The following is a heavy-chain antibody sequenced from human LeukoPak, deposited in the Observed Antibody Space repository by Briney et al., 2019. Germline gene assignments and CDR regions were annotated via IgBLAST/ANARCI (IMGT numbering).Heavy chain of an antibody. J-gene: IGHJ5*02. D-gene: IGHD2-15*01. CDR3: ARGVYCSGGSCYGGWFDP. Sequence: GGSLRLSCAASGFTFSSYWMHWVRQAPGKGLVWVSRISSDGSSTSYADSVKGRFTISRDNAKNTLYLQMNSLRAEDTAVYYCARGVYCSGGSCYGGWFDPWGQGTLVTVSS. CDR1: GFTFSSYW. CDR2: ISSDGSST. V-gene: IGHV3-74*01.